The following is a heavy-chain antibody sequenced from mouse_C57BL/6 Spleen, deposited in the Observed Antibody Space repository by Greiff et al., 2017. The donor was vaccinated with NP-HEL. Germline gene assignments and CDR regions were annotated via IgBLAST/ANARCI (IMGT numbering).Heavy chain of an antibody. CDR1: GYAFSSSW. CDR2: IYPGDGDT. Sequence: QVQLQQSGPELVKPGASVKISCKASGYAFSSSWMNWVKQRPGKGLEWIGRIYPGDGDTNYNGKFKGKATLTADKSSSTAYMQLSSLTSEDSAVYFCARAGYDYGYAMDYWGQGTSVTVSS. D-gene: IGHD2-4*01. V-gene: IGHV1-82*01. CDR3: ARAGYDYGYAMDY. J-gene: IGHJ4*01.